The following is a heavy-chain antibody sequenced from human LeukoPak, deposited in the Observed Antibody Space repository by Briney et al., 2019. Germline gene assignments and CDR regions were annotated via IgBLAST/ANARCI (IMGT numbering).Heavy chain of an antibody. J-gene: IGHJ4*02. V-gene: IGHV1-18*01. D-gene: IGHD3-22*01. CDR1: GYTFTSYG. Sequence: ASVKVSCKASGYTFTSYGISWVRQAPGQGLEWMGWISAYNGNTNYAQKLQGRVTMTTDTSTSTAYMELRSLRSDDTAVYYCARGHYDSSGCYYVGYFDYWGQGTLVTVSS. CDR3: ARGHYDSSGCYYVGYFDY. CDR2: ISAYNGNT.